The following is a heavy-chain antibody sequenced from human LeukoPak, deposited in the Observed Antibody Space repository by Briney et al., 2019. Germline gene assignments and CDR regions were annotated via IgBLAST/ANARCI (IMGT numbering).Heavy chain of an antibody. V-gene: IGHV4-59*01. CDR2: IYYSGST. CDR1: GGSISSYY. J-gene: IGHJ6*02. D-gene: IGHD5-24*01. Sequence: SETLSLTCTVSGGSISSYYWSWIRQPPGKGLEWIGYIYYSGSTNYNPSLKSRVTISVDTSKNQFSLKLSSVTAADTAVYYCARAVNGDNQYYYYYYGMDVWGQGTTVTVSS. CDR3: ARAVNGDNQYYYYYYGMDV.